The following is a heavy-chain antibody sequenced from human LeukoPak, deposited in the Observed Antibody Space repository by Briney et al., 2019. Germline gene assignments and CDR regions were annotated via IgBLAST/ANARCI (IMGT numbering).Heavy chain of an antibody. J-gene: IGHJ3*02. V-gene: IGHV4-59*08. CDR3: ARSNSGWYNDAFET. D-gene: IGHD6-19*01. Sequence: PSETLPLTCTVSNDSISSYYWSWIRQPPGKGLEWIGYIYYSGSANYNPSLRSRVTISVDTSENQFSLTLRSVTAADTAFYYCARSNSGWYNDAFETWGQGTMVTVSS. CDR1: NDSISSYY. CDR2: IYYSGSA.